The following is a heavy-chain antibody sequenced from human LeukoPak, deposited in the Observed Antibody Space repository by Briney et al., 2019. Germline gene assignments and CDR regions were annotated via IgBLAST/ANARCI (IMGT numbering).Heavy chain of an antibody. J-gene: IGHJ1*01. V-gene: IGHV3-23*01. Sequence: GGSLRLSCAASTFTFSSSAMNWVRQAPGKGLEWVSAISGGGGSTYYGDPVKGRFTISRDNSKNTLYLQMNSLRAEDTAVYYCATGMENYDGSGYYSYFQRWGQGTLVTVSS. CDR2: ISGGGGST. D-gene: IGHD3-22*01. CDR3: ATGMENYDGSGYYSYFQR. CDR1: TFTFSSSA.